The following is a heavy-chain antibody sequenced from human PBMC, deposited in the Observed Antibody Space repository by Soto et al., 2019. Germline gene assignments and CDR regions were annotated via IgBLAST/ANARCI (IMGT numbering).Heavy chain of an antibody. J-gene: IGHJ4*02. CDR2: IYYRGNT. V-gene: IGHV4-39*01. CDR3: ARLEGLATISDYFDY. CDR1: GDSINSDNYY. D-gene: IGHD3-9*01. Sequence: QLQLQESGPGLVKPSETLSLTCSVSGDSINSDNYYWGWIRQPPGKGLEWIGSIYYRGNTYYNPSLQPRVTISLDKSKSQFSLKLNSVTAADSAVYFCARLEGLATISDYFDYWGQGTLVTVSS.